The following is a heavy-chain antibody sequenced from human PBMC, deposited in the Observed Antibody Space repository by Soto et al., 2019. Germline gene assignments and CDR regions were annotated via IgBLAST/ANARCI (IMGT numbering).Heavy chain of an antibody. J-gene: IGHJ4*02. Sequence: QVQLVQSGAEVKKPGSSVKVSCKASGGTFSSYTISWVRQAPGQGLEWMGRIIPILGIANYAQKFQGRVTITADKSTSTAYMELSSLRSEDTAMYYCEMIVVVNRDYWGQGTLVTVSS. D-gene: IGHD3-22*01. CDR2: IIPILGIA. CDR3: EMIVVVNRDY. CDR1: GGTFSSYT. V-gene: IGHV1-69*02.